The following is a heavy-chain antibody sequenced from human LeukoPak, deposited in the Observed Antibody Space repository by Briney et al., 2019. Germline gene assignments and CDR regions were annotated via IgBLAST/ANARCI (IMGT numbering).Heavy chain of an antibody. CDR1: GFTFSSYG. D-gene: IGHD5-12*01. CDR3: AKAKVATIRRTYYFDY. J-gene: IGHJ4*02. V-gene: IGHV3-30*02. Sequence: PGGSLRLSCAASGFTFSSYGMHWVRQAPCKGLEWVAVIRYDGSNKYYADSVKGRFTISRDNSKNTLYLQMNSLRAEDTAVYYCAKAKVATIRRTYYFDYWGQGTLVTVSS. CDR2: IRYDGSNK.